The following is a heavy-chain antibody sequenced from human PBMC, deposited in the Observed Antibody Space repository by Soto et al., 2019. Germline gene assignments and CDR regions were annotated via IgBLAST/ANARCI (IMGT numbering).Heavy chain of an antibody. CDR1: GFTFSSYA. J-gene: IGHJ4*02. V-gene: IGHV3-30-3*01. D-gene: IGHD3-3*01. CDR2: ISDDGSNK. CDR3: ARDIPNDDFWSGWIDY. Sequence: QVQLVESGGGVVQPGRSLRLSCAASGFTFSSYAMHWVRQAPGQGLEWVAVISDDGSNKYYADSVKGRFTISRDNSKNTLYLQMNSQRAEDTAVYYCARDIPNDDFWSGWIDYWGQGTLVTLSS.